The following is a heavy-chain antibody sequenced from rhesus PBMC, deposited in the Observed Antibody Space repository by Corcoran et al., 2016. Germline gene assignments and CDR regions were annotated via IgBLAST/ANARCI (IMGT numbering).Heavy chain of an antibody. Sequence: QVQLQESGPGVVKPSETLSLTCAVSGGSISDSYRWSWIRQPPGKGLEWIGYIYGSSTSTNYNPSLKSPVTISKDTSKNQFSLKLSSVTAADTAVYYWASLYYNIWTGYATFDYWGQGVLVTVSS. CDR3: ASLYYNIWTGYATFDY. J-gene: IGHJ4*01. V-gene: IGHV4S10*01. D-gene: IGHD3-3*01. CDR2: IYGSSTST. CDR1: GGSISDSYR.